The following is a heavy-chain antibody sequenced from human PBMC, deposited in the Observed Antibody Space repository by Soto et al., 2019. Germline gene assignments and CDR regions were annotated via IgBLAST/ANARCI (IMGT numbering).Heavy chain of an antibody. J-gene: IGHJ4*02. D-gene: IGHD2-15*01. CDR3: AKGIDESCYSAIDC. CDR2: ISSSGDNT. CDR1: GFACRGYA. V-gene: IGHV3-23*01. Sequence: GGSMRLCGTASGFACRGYAMTWVRQAPGKGLEWVSAISSSGDNTYYADSVKGRFTISRDNSKNTVYLQMLSLRAEDTALYYCAKGIDESCYSAIDCWGLGS.